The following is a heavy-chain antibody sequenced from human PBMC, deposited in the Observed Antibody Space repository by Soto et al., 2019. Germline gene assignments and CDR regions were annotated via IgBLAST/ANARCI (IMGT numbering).Heavy chain of an antibody. CDR3: ARAAVGATPNDAFDI. CDR2: ISSSSSTI. J-gene: IGHJ3*02. CDR1: GFTFSSYS. Sequence: GGSLRLSCAASGFTFSSYSMNWVRQAPGKGLEWVSYISSSSSTIYYADSVKGRFTISRDNAKNSLYLQMNSLRAEDTAVYYCARAAVGATPNDAFDIWGQGTMVTVSS. V-gene: IGHV3-48*01. D-gene: IGHD1-26*01.